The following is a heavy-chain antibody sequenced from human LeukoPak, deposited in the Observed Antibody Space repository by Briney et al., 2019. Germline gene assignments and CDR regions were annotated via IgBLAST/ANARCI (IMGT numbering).Heavy chain of an antibody. D-gene: IGHD3-22*01. Sequence: GASVKVSCKASGYTFTSYGISWVRQAPGQGLEWMGWISAYNGNTNYAQKLQGRVTMTTDTSTSTAYMELRSLRSDDTAVYYCARDSRPSYDSSGYYYPGDYWGQGTLVTVSS. CDR2: ISAYNGNT. V-gene: IGHV1-18*01. CDR3: ARDSRPSYDSSGYYYPGDY. J-gene: IGHJ4*02. CDR1: GYTFTSYG.